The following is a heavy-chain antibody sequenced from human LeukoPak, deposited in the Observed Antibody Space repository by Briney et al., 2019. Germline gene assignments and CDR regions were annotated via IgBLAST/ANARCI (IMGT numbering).Heavy chain of an antibody. D-gene: IGHD3-22*01. CDR3: ARAPTYYYDSSGYSGDAFDI. J-gene: IGHJ3*02. V-gene: IGHV1-18*01. CDR1: GYTFTSYG. CDR2: ISAYNGNT. Sequence: ASVKVSCKASGYTFTSYGISWVRQAPGQGLEWMGWISAYNGNTNYAQKLQGRVTMTTDTSTSTAYMGLRSLRSDDTAVYYCARAPTYYYDSSGYSGDAFDIWGQGTMVTVSS.